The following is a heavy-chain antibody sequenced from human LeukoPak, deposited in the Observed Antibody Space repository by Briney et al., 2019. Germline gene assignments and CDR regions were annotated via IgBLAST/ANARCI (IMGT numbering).Heavy chain of an antibody. V-gene: IGHV3-53*01. Sequence: GGSLRLTCVAFGFAVSSNYISSVRQAPGKGLEWVSVIYSGGSTYYADSVKGRFTISRDNSTNTLNLQMNSLRAEDTAVYYCDRDRGVVRGTIMPDWGQGILVTVSS. CDR2: IYSGGST. J-gene: IGHJ4*02. D-gene: IGHD3-10*02. CDR1: GFAVSSNY. CDR3: DRDRGVVRGTIMPD.